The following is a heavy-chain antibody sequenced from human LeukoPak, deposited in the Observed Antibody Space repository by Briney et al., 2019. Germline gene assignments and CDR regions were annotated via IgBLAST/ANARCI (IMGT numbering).Heavy chain of an antibody. CDR1: GFTFSSYA. CDR3: AKDKYDILTLFDY. J-gene: IGHJ4*02. D-gene: IGHD3-9*01. V-gene: IGHV3-64*04. Sequence: GGSLRLSCSASGFTFSSYAMHWVRQAPGKGLEYVSAISSNGGSTYYADSVKGRFAISRDNSKNTLYLQMNSLRAEDTAVYYCAKDKYDILTLFDYWGQGTLVTVSS. CDR2: ISSNGGST.